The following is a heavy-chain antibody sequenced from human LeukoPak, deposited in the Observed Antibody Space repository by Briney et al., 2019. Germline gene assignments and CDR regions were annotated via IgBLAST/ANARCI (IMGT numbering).Heavy chain of an antibody. Sequence: ASVKVSCKASGGTFSSYAISWVRQAPGQGLEWMGGIIPIFGTANYAQKFQGRVTITADKSTSTAYMELSSLRSEDTAVYYCARSDWFRGEETPTWGQGTLVTVSS. CDR3: ARSDWFRGEETPT. CDR1: GGTFSSYA. V-gene: IGHV1-69*06. J-gene: IGHJ5*02. D-gene: IGHD3-9*01. CDR2: IIPIFGTA.